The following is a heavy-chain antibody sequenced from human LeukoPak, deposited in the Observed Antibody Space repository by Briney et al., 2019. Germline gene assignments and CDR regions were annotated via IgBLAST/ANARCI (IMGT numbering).Heavy chain of an antibody. J-gene: IGHJ4*02. V-gene: IGHV3-7*01. CDR2: IKQDGSEK. Sequence: GGSLRLSCAASGFTFSSYWVSWVRQAPGKGLEWVANIKQDGSEKYYVDSVKGRFTISRDNAKNSLYLQMNSLRAEDTAVYYCARARRYLGYCSGGSCYGYFDYWGQGTLVTVSS. D-gene: IGHD2-15*01. CDR1: GFTFSSYW. CDR3: ARARRYLGYCSGGSCYGYFDY.